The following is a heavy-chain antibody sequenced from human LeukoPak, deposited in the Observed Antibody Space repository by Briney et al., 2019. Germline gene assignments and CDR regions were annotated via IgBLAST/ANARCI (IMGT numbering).Heavy chain of an antibody. CDR2: IYYSGST. D-gene: IGHD3-22*01. V-gene: IGHV4-31*03. CDR3: ARDSYYDSSGYHNY. J-gene: IGHJ4*02. Sequence: SETLSLTCTVSGGSISSGGYYWSWIRQHPGKGLEWIGYIYYSGSTYYNPSLKSRVTISVDTSKNQFSLKLSSVTAADTAVYYCARDSYYDSSGYHNYWGQGTLVTVSS. CDR1: GGSISSGGYY.